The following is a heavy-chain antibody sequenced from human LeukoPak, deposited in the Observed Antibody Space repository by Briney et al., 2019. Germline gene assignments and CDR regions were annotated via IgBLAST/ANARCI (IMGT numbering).Heavy chain of an antibody. CDR1: GFTFSSYA. Sequence: PGGSLRLSCAASGFTFSSYAMSWVRQAPGKGLEWVSAISGIGGSTYYADSVKGRFTISRDNSKNTLYLQMNSPRAEDTAVYYCAKDIDSSPIYYFDYWGQGTLVTVSS. D-gene: IGHD6-19*01. V-gene: IGHV3-23*01. CDR2: ISGIGGST. J-gene: IGHJ4*02. CDR3: AKDIDSSPIYYFDY.